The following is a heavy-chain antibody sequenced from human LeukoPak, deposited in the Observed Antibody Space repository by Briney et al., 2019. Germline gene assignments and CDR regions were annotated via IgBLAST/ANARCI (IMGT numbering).Heavy chain of an antibody. CDR1: GYTFTGYY. J-gene: IGHJ4*02. V-gene: IGHV1-2*02. CDR3: AREDGDDIFDY. CDR2: ISPNSGYT. Sequence: ASVKVSCKASGYTFTGYYMHWLRQAPGQGPEWMGWISPNSGYTYFAQKFQDRVSMTRDTSINTAYMELSRLTSDDSAVYFCAREDGDDIFDYWGPGTLVTVSS. D-gene: IGHD3-10*01.